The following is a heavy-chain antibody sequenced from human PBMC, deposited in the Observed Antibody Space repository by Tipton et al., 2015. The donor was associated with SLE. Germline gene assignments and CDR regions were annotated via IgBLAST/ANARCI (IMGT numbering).Heavy chain of an antibody. Sequence: TLSLTCTVSGGSFSSDTYLWGWIRQPPGKGLEWIGDIYYTGSTYYNPSLKSRVTISVDRSKNQFSLRLSSVTAADTAVYYCARGERDWGQGTLVTVSS. CDR2: IYYTGST. CDR1: GGSFSSDTYL. CDR3: ARGERD. J-gene: IGHJ4*02. V-gene: IGHV4-39*07.